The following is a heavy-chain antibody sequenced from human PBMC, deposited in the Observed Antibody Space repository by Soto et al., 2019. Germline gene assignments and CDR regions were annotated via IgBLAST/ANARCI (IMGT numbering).Heavy chain of an antibody. J-gene: IGHJ5*02. V-gene: IGHV5-51*01. CDR1: GYSFTSYW. CDR3: ARHLGPYSSGWRWSDP. D-gene: IGHD6-19*01. CDR2: IYPGDSDT. Sequence: GESLKISCKGSGYSFTSYWIGWVRQMPGKGLEWMGIIYPGDSDTRYSPSFQGQVTISADKSISTAYLQWSSLKASDTAMYYCARHLGPYSSGWRWSDPWGQGTLVTVSS.